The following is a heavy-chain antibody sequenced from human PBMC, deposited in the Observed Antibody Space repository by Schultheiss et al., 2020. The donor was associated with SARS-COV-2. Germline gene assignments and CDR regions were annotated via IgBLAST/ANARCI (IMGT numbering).Heavy chain of an antibody. D-gene: IGHD2-21*01. V-gene: IGHV3-30*04. CDR2: ISYDGSNK. CDR3: ARDWDAQIVVVISWYFDL. J-gene: IGHJ2*01. Sequence: GESLKISCAASGFTFSSYAMHWVRQAPGKGLEWVAVISYDGSNKYYADSVKGRFTISRDNSKNTLYLQMNSLRAEDTAVYYCARDWDAQIVVVISWYFDLWGRGTLVTVSS. CDR1: GFTFSSYA.